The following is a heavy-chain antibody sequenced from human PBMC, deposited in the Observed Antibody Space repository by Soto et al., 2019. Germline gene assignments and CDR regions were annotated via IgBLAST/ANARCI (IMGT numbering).Heavy chain of an antibody. J-gene: IGHJ4*02. CDR1: CIPIHSTVYY. CDR2: MFYGVST. CDR3: ARLPSRHLVDY. Sequence: SATLSLTCTFCCIPIHSTVYYWVWIRQPPGKGLEWIGSMFYGVSTYYNPSLKSRVTVSVDTSKNQFSLNLRSVTAADTAVYYCARLPSRHLVDYWGQGTLVTVS. D-gene: IGHD3-3*02. V-gene: IGHV4-39*01.